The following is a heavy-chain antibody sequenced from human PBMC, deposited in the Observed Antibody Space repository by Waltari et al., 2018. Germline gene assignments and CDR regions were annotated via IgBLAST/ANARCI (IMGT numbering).Heavy chain of an antibody. CDR1: GGTFSSYA. CDR2: IIPIFGTA. CDR3: ARDGYYYDSSGYSAFDY. V-gene: IGHV1-69*05. D-gene: IGHD3-22*01. Sequence: QVQLVQSGAEVKKPGSSVKVSCKASGGTFSSYAISWVRQAPGKGLEWMGGIIPIFGTANYAQKFQGRVTITTDESTSTAYMELSSLRSEDTAVYYCARDGYYYDSSGYSAFDYWGQGTLVTVSS. J-gene: IGHJ4*02.